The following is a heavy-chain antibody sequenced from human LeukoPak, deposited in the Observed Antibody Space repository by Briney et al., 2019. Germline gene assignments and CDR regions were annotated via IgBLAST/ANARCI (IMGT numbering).Heavy chain of an antibody. CDR2: ISGSGGTT. CDR1: GFTFGNYA. V-gene: IGHV3-23*01. D-gene: IGHD6-19*01. CDR3: AKVPSSGWYYFDY. Sequence: GGSLRLSCAASGFTFGNYAMSWVRQAPGKGLEWVSGISGSGGTTYYADSVKGRFTISRDNPENTLYLQMNSLRAEDTAVYYCAKVPSSGWYYFDYWGQGTLVTVSS. J-gene: IGHJ4*02.